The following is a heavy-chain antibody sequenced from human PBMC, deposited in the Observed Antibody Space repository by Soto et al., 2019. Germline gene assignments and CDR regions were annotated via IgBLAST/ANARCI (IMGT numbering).Heavy chain of an antibody. D-gene: IGHD1-20*01. CDR3: ASVTGFSRLGCFDP. CDR1: GGTFSSYT. CDR2: IIPILGIA. J-gene: IGHJ5*02. Sequence: QVQLVQSGAEVKKPGSSVKVSCKASGGTFSSYTISWVRQAPGQGLEWMGRIIPILGIANYAQKFQGRVTITADKSTRTAYMELRRLRSEDTAVYYCASVTGFSRLGCFDPWGQGTLVTVSS. V-gene: IGHV1-69*02.